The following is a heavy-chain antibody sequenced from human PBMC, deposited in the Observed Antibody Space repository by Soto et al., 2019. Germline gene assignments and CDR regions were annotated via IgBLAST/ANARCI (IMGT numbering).Heavy chain of an antibody. D-gene: IGHD2-8*01. V-gene: IGHV1-2*04. CDR2: INPKSGGT. CDR3: ARGDSTDCSNGVCSFFYNHDMDV. CDR1: GYTFSDYY. J-gene: IGHJ6*02. Sequence: ASVKVSCKASGYTFSDYYVHWVRQAPGQGLEWLGRINPKSGGTSTAQKFQGWVTMTTDTSISTASMELTRLTSDDTAIYYCARGDSTDCSNGVCSFFYNHDMDVWGQGTTVTVSS.